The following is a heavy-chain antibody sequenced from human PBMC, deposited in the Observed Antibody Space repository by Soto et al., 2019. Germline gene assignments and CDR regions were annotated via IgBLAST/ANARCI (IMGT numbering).Heavy chain of an antibody. V-gene: IGHV4-34*01. J-gene: IGHJ4*02. Sequence: QVQLQQWGAGLLKPSETLSLTCAVYGGSFSGYYWTWIRQPPGTGLEWIGEIDHSGSTTYNPSLKSGITISVDTSNNQIALKLTSVTAADTAVYYCARDKITGLFDYWGQGTLVTVSS. D-gene: IGHD2-8*02. CDR3: ARDKITGLFDY. CDR2: IDHSGST. CDR1: GGSFSGYY.